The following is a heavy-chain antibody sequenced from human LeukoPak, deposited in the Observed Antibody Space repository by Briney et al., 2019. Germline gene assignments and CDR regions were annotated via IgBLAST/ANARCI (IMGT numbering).Heavy chain of an antibody. CDR2: IIPIFGTA. CDR1: GGTFSSYA. V-gene: IGHV1-69*13. Sequence: ASVKVPCKASGGTFSSYAISWVRQAPGQGLEWMGGIIPIFGTANYAQKFQGRVTITADESTSTAYMELSSLRSEDTAVYYCARGLGDPDYYYYGMDVWGQGTTVTVSS. D-gene: IGHD2-21*02. CDR3: ARGLGDPDYYYYGMDV. J-gene: IGHJ6*02.